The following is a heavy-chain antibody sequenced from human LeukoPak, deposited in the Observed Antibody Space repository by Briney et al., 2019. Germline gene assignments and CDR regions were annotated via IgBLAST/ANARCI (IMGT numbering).Heavy chain of an antibody. CDR2: INHSGST. J-gene: IGHJ4*02. D-gene: IGHD3-22*01. Sequence: SETLSLTCAVYGGSFSGYYWSWIRQPPGKGVEWIGEINHSGSTNYNPSLKSRVTISVDTSKNQFSLKLSSVTGAHTAVYYCARGRNYYDSSGYYEDYWGQGALVTVSS. CDR3: ARGRNYYDSSGYYEDY. CDR1: GGSFSGYY. V-gene: IGHV4-34*01.